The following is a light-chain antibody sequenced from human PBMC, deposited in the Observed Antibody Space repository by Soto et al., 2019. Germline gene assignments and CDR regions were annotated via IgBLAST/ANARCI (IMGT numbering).Light chain of an antibody. Sequence: VLTQPPSVSAAPGQKVTISCSGSSSNIGGNSVSWYQQLPGTAPKLLIYDDNKRPSEIPDRFSGSKSGTSATLGITGFQTGDEADYYCGSWDSSLSAYVFGTGTKVTVL. V-gene: IGLV1-51*01. CDR1: SSNIGGNS. CDR2: DDN. J-gene: IGLJ1*01. CDR3: GSWDSSLSAYV.